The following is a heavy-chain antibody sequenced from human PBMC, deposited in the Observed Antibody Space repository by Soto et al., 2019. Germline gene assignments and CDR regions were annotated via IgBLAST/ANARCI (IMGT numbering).Heavy chain of an antibody. CDR1: GGSISSGDYY. J-gene: IGHJ5*02. D-gene: IGHD2-2*01. CDR3: ARATIVLVPAAMVSHWFDP. V-gene: IGHV4-30-4*01. CDR2: IYYSGST. Sequence: PSETLSLTCTVSGGSISSGDYYWSWIRQPPGKGLEWIGYIYYSGSTYYNPSLKSRVTISVDTSKNQFSLKLSSVTAAGTAVYYCARATIVLVPAAMVSHWFDPWGQGTLVTVSS.